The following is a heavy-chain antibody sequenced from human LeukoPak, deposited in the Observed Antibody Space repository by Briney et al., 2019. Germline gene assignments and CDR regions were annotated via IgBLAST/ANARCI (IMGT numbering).Heavy chain of an antibody. CDR1: GFKFSDAW. V-gene: IGHV3-73*01. CDR2: IRSKANSYAT. Sequence: TGGSLRLSCAASGFKFSDAWMTWVRQASGKGLEWVGRIRSKANSYATAYAASVKGRFTISRDDSKNTAYLQMNSLKTEDTAVYYCTRLQGGDIDWFDPWGQGTLVTVSS. D-gene: IGHD2-15*01. J-gene: IGHJ5*02. CDR3: TRLQGGDIDWFDP.